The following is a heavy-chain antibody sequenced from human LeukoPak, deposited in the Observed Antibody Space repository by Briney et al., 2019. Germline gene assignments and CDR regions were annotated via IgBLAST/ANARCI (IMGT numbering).Heavy chain of an antibody. V-gene: IGHV1-69-2*01. D-gene: IGHD5-18*01. J-gene: IGHJ4*02. CDR2: VDPEDGET. Sequence: ASVKVSCKVSGYTFTDYYMHWVQQAPGKGLEWMGLVDPEDGETIYAEKFQGRVTITADTSTDTAYMALSSLRSEDTAVYYCATVPVDTAMGHFDYWGQGTLVTVSS. CDR1: GYTFTDYY. CDR3: ATVPVDTAMGHFDY.